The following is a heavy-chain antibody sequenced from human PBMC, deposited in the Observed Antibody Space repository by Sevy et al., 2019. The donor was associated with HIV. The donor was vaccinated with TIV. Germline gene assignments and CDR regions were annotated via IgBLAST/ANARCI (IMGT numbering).Heavy chain of an antibody. D-gene: IGHD2-2*02. V-gene: IGHV1-18*04. J-gene: IGHJ6*02. Sequence: ASVKVSCKASGYTFTSYGISWVRQAPGQGLEWMGWISAYNGNTNYAQKRQGRVTMTTDTSTGTAYMELRRLRSDDTAVYYCARDGDIVVVPAAIADYYYYYGMDVWGQGTTVTVSS. CDR1: GYTFTSYG. CDR2: ISAYNGNT. CDR3: ARDGDIVVVPAAIADYYYYYGMDV.